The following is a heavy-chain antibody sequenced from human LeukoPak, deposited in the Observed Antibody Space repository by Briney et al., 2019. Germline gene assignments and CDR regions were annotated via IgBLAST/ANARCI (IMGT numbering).Heavy chain of an antibody. Sequence: GGSLRLSCVASGFIFSKYGMRWVRQAPGKGLEWVAVMSYDGSHKYYADSVKGRFTISRDNSKNTVYLEMNSMRGEDTAVYYCAKGYDYGDYWGQGTLVTVSS. V-gene: IGHV3-30*18. CDR1: GFIFSKYG. CDR2: MSYDGSHK. J-gene: IGHJ4*02. D-gene: IGHD4/OR15-4a*01. CDR3: AKGYDYGDY.